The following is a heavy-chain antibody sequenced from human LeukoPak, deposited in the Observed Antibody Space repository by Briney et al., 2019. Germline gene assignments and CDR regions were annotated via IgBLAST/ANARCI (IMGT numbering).Heavy chain of an antibody. Sequence: SETLSLTCTVSGXSISSYYWNWIRQPPGKGLEWIGYIYYSGSTNYNPSLKSRVTISVDTSKNQFSLKLSSVTAADTAVYYCAREQGYYFDYWGQGTLVTVSS. CDR3: AREQGYYFDY. CDR2: IYYSGST. V-gene: IGHV4-59*01. J-gene: IGHJ4*02. CDR1: GXSISSYY.